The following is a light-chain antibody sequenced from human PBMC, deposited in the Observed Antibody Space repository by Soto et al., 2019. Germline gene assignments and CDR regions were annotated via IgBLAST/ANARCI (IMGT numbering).Light chain of an antibody. Sequence: QSALTQPASVSGSPGQSITISCTGTSSDIGSYNYVAWYQQFPGKTPKLIIYEVRNRPSGVPDRFSGSKSGNTASLTVSGLQAEDEADYYCSSYAGSNNPPYVFGTGTKLTVL. CDR2: EVR. J-gene: IGLJ1*01. V-gene: IGLV2-8*01. CDR1: SSDIGSYNY. CDR3: SSYAGSNNPPYV.